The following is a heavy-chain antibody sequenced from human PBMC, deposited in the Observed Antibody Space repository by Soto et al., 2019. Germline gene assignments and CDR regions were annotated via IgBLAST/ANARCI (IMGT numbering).Heavy chain of an antibody. CDR3: ARSTTVTTSLDY. V-gene: IGHV3-33*01. Sequence: PGGSLRLSCAASGFTFSSYGMHWVRQGPGKGREWVAVIWYDGINKYYADSVKGLFTISRDNYKNTLYLQMNSLRAEDTAVYYCARSTTVTTSLDYWGKGILVTVSS. D-gene: IGHD4-17*01. J-gene: IGHJ4*02. CDR2: IWYDGINK. CDR1: GFTFSSYG.